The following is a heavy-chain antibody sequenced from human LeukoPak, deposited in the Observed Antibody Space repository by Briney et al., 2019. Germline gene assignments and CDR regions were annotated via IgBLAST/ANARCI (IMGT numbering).Heavy chain of an antibody. CDR2: ISGTGDSP. CDR3: AKDIGWFDP. CDR1: GFTFRSYA. J-gene: IGHJ5*02. Sequence: PGGSLRLSCAASGFTFRSYAMNWVRQAPGKGLDWVSAISGTGDSPHYADSVKGRFTISRDNSKNTLYLQMNSLRAEDTAFYYCAKDIGWFDPCGQGTLVTVSS. V-gene: IGHV3-23*01.